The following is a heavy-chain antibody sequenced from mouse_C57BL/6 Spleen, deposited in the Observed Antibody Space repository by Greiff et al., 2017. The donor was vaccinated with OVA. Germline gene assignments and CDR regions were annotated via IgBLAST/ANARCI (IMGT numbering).Heavy chain of an antibody. J-gene: IGHJ4*01. V-gene: IGHV1-80*01. D-gene: IGHD2-4*01. CDR2: IYPGDGDT. CDR1: GYAFSSYW. CDR3: ASPIYYDYGYYAMDY. Sequence: QVHVKQSGAELVKPGASVKISCKASGYAFSSYWMNWVKQRPGKGLEWIGQIYPGDGDTNYNGKFKGKATLTADKSSSTAYMQLSSLTSEDSAVYFCASPIYYDYGYYAMDYWGQGTSVTVSS.